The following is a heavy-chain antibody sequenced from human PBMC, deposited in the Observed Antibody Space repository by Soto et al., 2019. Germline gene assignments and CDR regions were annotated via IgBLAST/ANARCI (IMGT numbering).Heavy chain of an antibody. J-gene: IGHJ3*02. Sequence: GGSLRLSCAASGFTVSSNYMSWVRQAPGKGLEWVSVIYSGGSTYYADSVKGRFTISRDNSKNTLYLQMNSLRAEDTAVYYCARDLTTTVTTVSSNAFDIWGQGTMVTVSS. CDR3: ARDLTTTVTTVSSNAFDI. CDR2: IYSGGST. CDR1: GFTVSSNY. V-gene: IGHV3-66*01. D-gene: IGHD4-4*01.